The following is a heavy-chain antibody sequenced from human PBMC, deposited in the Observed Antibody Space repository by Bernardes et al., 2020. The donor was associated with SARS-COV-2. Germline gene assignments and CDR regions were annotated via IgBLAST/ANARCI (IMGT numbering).Heavy chain of an antibody. D-gene: IGHD5-12*01. CDR3: AVATNSYYDMDV. Sequence: GGSLRLSCAASGFIFSSHWMHWVRQAPGKGLVWVSRINSDGTTTNCADSVKGRFTISRDNAKNTLYLQMNSLRAEDTAVYYCAVATNSYYDMDVWGQGTTVTVSS. CDR1: GFIFSSHW. CDR2: INSDGTTT. V-gene: IGHV3-74*01. J-gene: IGHJ6*02.